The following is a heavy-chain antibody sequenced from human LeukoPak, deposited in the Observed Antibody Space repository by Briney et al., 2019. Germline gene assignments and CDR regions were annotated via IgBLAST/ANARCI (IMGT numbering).Heavy chain of an antibody. CDR2: IFGSGDST. CDR3: AKDQKPDSGYDIDY. D-gene: IGHD5-12*01. V-gene: IGHV3-23*01. Sequence: GWSLRLSCAASGFTISTYGMNWVRQAPRTGLEGVSVIFGSGDSTYYADSVKGRFTISRDRSKNTLYLEMHSLRADDTAVYYCAKDQKPDSGYDIDYWGQGTLVTVSS. J-gene: IGHJ4*02. CDR1: GFTISTYG.